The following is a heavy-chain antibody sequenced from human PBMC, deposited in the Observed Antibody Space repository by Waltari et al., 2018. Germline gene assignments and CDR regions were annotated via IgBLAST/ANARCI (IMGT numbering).Heavy chain of an antibody. CDR2: INHSGST. CDR1: GGSFSGYY. V-gene: IGHV4-34*01. Sequence: QVQLQQWGAGLLKPSETLSLTCAVYGGSFSGYYWSWIRQPPGKGLEWIGEINHSGSTNYNPSLKSRVTISVDTSKNQFSLKLSSVTAADTAVYYCASVRWEKAFDIWGQGTMVTVSS. J-gene: IGHJ3*02. CDR3: ASVRWEKAFDI. D-gene: IGHD1-26*01.